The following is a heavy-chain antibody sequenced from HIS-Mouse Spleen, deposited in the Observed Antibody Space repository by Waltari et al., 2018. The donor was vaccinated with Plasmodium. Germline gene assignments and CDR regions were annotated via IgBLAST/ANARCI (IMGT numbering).Heavy chain of an antibody. CDR2: INPSGST. Sequence: QVQLQQWGAGLLKPSETLSLTCAVYGGSFSGYYWSWIRQPPGKGLEWIGEINPSGSTNYNPSLKRRVTISVDTSKNQFSLKLSSVTAADTAVYYCARVIPLGIPHFDYWGQGTLVTVSS. D-gene: IGHD7-27*01. J-gene: IGHJ4*02. V-gene: IGHV4-34*01. CDR1: GGSFSGYY. CDR3: ARVIPLGIPHFDY.